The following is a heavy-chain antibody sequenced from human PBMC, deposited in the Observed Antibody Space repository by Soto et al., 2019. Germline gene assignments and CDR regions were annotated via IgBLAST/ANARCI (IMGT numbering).Heavy chain of an antibody. CDR2: IYYSGDT. J-gene: IGHJ4*02. CDR1: CGSISSGDYY. CDR3: ARDTRYGVLDY. V-gene: IGHV4-61*08. Sequence: SETLSLTCTVSCGSISSGDYYWSWIRQPPGKGLEWIGYIYYSGDTNYNPSLKSRVTISVDTSKNQFSLSLSSLTAADTAVYYCARDTRYGVLDYWGQGTLVTVSS. D-gene: IGHD4-17*01.